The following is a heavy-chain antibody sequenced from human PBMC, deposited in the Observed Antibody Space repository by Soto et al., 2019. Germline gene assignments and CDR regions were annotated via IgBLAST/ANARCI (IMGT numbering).Heavy chain of an antibody. CDR3: ARASSFRGDFDS. Sequence: SETLSLTCAVSGGSIRSSSWWTWLRQSPEKGLEWIGEIYHAGSPSYNPSFQSRVTISADFSKNFFSLRLTSVTAADTAIYYCARASSFRGDFDSWGHGTAVTVSS. V-gene: IGHV4-4*02. CDR1: GGSIRSSSW. CDR2: IYHAGSP. J-gene: IGHJ3*01. D-gene: IGHD3-10*01.